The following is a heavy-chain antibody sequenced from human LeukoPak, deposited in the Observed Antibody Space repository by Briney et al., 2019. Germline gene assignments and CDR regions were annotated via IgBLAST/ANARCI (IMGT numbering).Heavy chain of an antibody. V-gene: IGHV4-34*01. J-gene: IGHJ4*02. CDR2: INHSGST. Sequence: PSETLSLTCAVYGGSFSGYYWSWIRQPPGKGLEWIGEINHSGSTNYNPSLKSRVTISVDTSKNQFSLKLSSVTAADTAVYYCARGPSYYDILTGYYQYYFDYWGQGTLVTVSS. D-gene: IGHD3-9*01. CDR1: GGSFSGYY. CDR3: ARGPSYYDILTGYYQYYFDY.